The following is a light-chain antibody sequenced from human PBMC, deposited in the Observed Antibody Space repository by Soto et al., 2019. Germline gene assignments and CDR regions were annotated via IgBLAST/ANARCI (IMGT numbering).Light chain of an antibody. Sequence: DIQMTQSPSSVSASVGDRVSITCRASQGISNWLAWYQQKPGRAPKLLIYTGSSLQSGGPSRFSGTGSGTDFTLTISSLQPEDVATYSCQQANSFPLTFGGGTKVEIK. CDR2: TGS. CDR1: QGISNW. V-gene: IGKV1-12*01. CDR3: QQANSFPLT. J-gene: IGKJ4*01.